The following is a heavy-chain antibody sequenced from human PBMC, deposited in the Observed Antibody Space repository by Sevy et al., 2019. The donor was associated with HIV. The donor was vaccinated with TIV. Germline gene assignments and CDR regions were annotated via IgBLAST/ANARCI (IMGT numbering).Heavy chain of an antibody. D-gene: IGHD3-3*01. CDR2: ISYDGSNK. J-gene: IGHJ6*02. CDR3: ARVHGYYDFWSGYYNPGDYGMDV. Sequence: GGSLRLSCAASGFTFSSYAMHWVRQAPGKGLEWVAVISYDGSNKYYADSVKGRFTISRDNSKNTLYLQMNSLRAEDKAVYYCARVHGYYDFWSGYYNPGDYGMDVWGQGTTVTVSS. CDR1: GFTFSSYA. V-gene: IGHV3-30-3*01.